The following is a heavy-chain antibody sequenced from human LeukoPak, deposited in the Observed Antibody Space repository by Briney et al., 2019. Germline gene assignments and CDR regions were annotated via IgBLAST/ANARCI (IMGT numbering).Heavy chain of an antibody. CDR2: IYPGDSDT. V-gene: IGHV5-51*01. CDR1: GYSFTSYW. D-gene: IGHD6-6*01. Sequence: GESLKISCKGSGYSFTSYWIGWVRQMPGKGLEWMGIIYPGDSDTRYSPSFQGQVTISADKSISTAYLQWSSLKASDTAMYYCARRFSSSSSLGYYYYYMDVWGKGTTVTVSS. J-gene: IGHJ6*03. CDR3: ARRFSSSSSLGYYYYYMDV.